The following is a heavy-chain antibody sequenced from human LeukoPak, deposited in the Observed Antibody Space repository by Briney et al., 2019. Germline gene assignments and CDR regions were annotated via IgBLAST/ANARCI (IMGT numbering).Heavy chain of an antibody. Sequence: PGGSLRLSCAASGFTFSNTWMSWVRQAPGKGLEWVSAISGSGGSTYYADSVKGRFTISRDNSKNTLYLQMNSLRAEDTAVYYCAKGLVVITTSWGQGTLVTVSS. CDR3: AKGLVVITTS. CDR2: ISGSGGST. J-gene: IGHJ4*02. V-gene: IGHV3-23*01. D-gene: IGHD3-22*01. CDR1: GFTFSNTW.